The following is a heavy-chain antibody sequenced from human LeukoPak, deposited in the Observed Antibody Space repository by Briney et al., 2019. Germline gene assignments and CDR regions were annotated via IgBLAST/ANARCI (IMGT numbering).Heavy chain of an antibody. J-gene: IGHJ4*02. D-gene: IGHD6-19*01. CDR3: ARDSSGWSLDY. Sequence: GGSLRLSCAASGFTFSSYAMSWVRQAPGKGLEWASVIYSGGSTYYADSVKGRFTISRDNSKNTLYLQMNSLRAEDTAVYYCARDSSGWSLDYWGQGTLVTVSS. CDR2: IYSGGST. V-gene: IGHV3-66*01. CDR1: GFTFSSYA.